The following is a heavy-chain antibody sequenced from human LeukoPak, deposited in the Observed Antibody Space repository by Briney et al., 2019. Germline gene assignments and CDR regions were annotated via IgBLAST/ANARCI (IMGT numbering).Heavy chain of an antibody. CDR2: IYSGGST. J-gene: IGHJ3*02. D-gene: IGHD1-1*01. V-gene: IGHV3-66*02. CDR1: GFTVSSNY. CDR3: ARASGYRIRAFDI. Sequence: GGSLRLSCAASGFTVSSNYMSWVRQAPGKGLEWVSVIYSGGSTYYADSVKGRFTISRDNSKSTLYLQMNSLRAEDTAVYYCARASGYRIRAFDIWGQGTMVTVSS.